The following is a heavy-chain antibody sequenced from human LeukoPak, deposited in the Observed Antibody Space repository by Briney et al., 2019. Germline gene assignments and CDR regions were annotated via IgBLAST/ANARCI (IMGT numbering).Heavy chain of an antibody. D-gene: IGHD2-2*01. V-gene: IGHV3-23*01. J-gene: IGHJ4*02. CDR1: GFTFSSYA. Sequence: PGGSLRLSCAASGFTFSSYAMSWVRQAPGKGLEWVSAISGSGGSTYYADSVKGRFTISRDNSKNTLYLQMNSLRAEDTAVYYCAKDLIGYCSSTSCLPYWGQGTLVTVSS. CDR2: ISGSGGST. CDR3: AKDLIGYCSSTSCLPY.